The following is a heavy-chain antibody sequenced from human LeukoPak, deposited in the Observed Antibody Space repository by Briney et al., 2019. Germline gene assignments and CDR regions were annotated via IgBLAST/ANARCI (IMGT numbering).Heavy chain of an antibody. CDR2: ISSSSSYI. Sequence: PGGSLRLSCAASGFTFSSYSMNWVRQAPGKGLEWVSSISSSSSYIYYADSVKGRFTISRDNAKNSLYLQMSSLRAEDTAVYYCARDRASEYYFDYWGQGTLVTVSS. V-gene: IGHV3-21*01. J-gene: IGHJ4*02. CDR3: ARDRASEYYFDY. CDR1: GFTFSSYS.